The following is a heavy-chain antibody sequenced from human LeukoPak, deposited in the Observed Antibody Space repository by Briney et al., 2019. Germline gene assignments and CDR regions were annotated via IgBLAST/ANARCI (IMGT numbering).Heavy chain of an antibody. D-gene: IGHD1-1*01. Sequence: GGSLRLSCAASGFIFSSYEMHWVRQAPGKGLEWVSYISTSDSTIYYADSVKGRFTISRDNAKNSLYLQMNSLRAEDTAVYYCAREVQLERLAFGKEGSAFDYWGQGTLVTVSS. CDR3: AREVQLERLAFGKEGSAFDY. CDR1: GFIFSSYE. V-gene: IGHV3-48*03. CDR2: ISTSDSTI. J-gene: IGHJ4*02.